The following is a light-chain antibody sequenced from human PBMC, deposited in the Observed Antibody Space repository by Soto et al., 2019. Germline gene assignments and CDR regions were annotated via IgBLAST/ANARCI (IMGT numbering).Light chain of an antibody. Sequence: DIQMTQSPPSLSASVGDRVTITCRASETITDFLNWYQLKPGKAPKLLIYSASNLQPGVPSRFSGSGSGTDFTLTISRLEPEDFAVYYCQHYGYPQWTFGQGTKVEIK. V-gene: IGKV1-39*01. CDR2: SAS. CDR1: ETITDF. CDR3: QHYGYPQWT. J-gene: IGKJ1*01.